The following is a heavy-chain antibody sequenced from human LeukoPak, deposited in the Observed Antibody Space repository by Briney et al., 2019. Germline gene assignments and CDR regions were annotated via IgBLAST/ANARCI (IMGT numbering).Heavy chain of an antibody. V-gene: IGHV3-30*18. J-gene: IGHJ4*02. Sequence: GGSLRLSCAASGFTFSSYGMHWVRQAPGKGLEWVAVMSYDVSNKYYADSVKGRFTVSRDNSKNTLYLEMNSLRAEDTAVYYCAKDQRKKVAAAGNSPFDFRGQGALVTVSS. CDR1: GFTFSSYG. CDR2: MSYDVSNK. CDR3: AKDQRKKVAAAGNSPFDF. D-gene: IGHD6-13*01.